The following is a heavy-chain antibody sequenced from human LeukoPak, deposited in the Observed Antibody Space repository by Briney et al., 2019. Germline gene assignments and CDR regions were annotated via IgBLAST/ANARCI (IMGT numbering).Heavy chain of an antibody. Sequence: PGGSLRLSCAASGFTFSSHSRNWVRQAPGKGLEWVSSIVSSGSYIYYADSVKGRFTISRDNAKNSLYLQMNSLRAEDTAVDYCARESGGYCSTTSCYKGYFDYWGQGTLVTVSS. J-gene: IGHJ4*02. CDR1: GFTFSSHS. V-gene: IGHV3-21*01. CDR3: ARESGGYCSTTSCYKGYFDY. D-gene: IGHD2-2*02. CDR2: IVSSGSYI.